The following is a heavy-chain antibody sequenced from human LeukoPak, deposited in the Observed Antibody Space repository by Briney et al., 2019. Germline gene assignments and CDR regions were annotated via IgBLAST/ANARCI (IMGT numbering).Heavy chain of an antibody. J-gene: IGHJ3*02. CDR2: INPNSGGT. D-gene: IGHD2-2*01. V-gene: IGHV1-2*02. CDR3: ASRSEIKRVVPAAIGAFDI. CDR1: GYTFTNYA. Sequence: ASVKVSCKASGYTFTNYAMNWVRQAPGQGLEWMGWINPNSGGTNYAQKFQGRVTMTRDTSISTAYMELSRLRSDDTAVYYCASRSEIKRVVPAAIGAFDIWGQGTMVTVSS.